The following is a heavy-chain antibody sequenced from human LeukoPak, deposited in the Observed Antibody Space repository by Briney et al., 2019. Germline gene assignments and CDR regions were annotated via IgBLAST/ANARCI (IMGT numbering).Heavy chain of an antibody. CDR3: AKNGGLWWYWFDP. CDR1: GGSFSGYY. J-gene: IGHJ5*02. Sequence: SETLSLTCAVYGGSFSGYYWSWIRQPPGKGLEWIGYIYYSGSTNYNPSLKSRVTISVDTSKNQFSLKLNSVTAADTAVYYCAKNGGLWWYWFDPWGQGTLVTVSS. D-gene: IGHD2-21*01. V-gene: IGHV4-59*01. CDR2: IYYSGST.